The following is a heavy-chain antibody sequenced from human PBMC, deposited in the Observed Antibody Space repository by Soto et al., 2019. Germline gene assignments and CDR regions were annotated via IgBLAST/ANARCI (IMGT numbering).Heavy chain of an antibody. V-gene: IGHV1-69*13. Sequence: ASVKVSCKASGGTFSSYAISWVRQAPGQGLEWMGGIIPTFGTANYAQKFQGRVTITADESTSTAYMELSSLRSEDTAVYYCAREGIAAHTYFDYWGQGTLVTVSS. CDR2: IIPTFGTA. J-gene: IGHJ4*02. CDR1: GGTFSSYA. D-gene: IGHD6-13*01. CDR3: AREGIAAHTYFDY.